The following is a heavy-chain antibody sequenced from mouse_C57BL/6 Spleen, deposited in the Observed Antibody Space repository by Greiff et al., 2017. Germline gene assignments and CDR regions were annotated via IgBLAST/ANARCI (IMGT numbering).Heavy chain of an antibody. V-gene: IGHV1-50*01. J-gene: IGHJ2*01. CDR3: ARGGGYGDY. CDR2: IDPSDSYT. CDR1: GYTFTSYW. D-gene: IGHD2-2*01. Sequence: QVQLQQPGAELVKPGASVKLSCKASGYTFTSYWMQWVKQRPGQGLEWIGEIDPSDSYTNYNQKFKGKATLTVDTSSSTAYMQLSSLTSEDSAVYYCARGGGYGDYWGQGTTLTVSS.